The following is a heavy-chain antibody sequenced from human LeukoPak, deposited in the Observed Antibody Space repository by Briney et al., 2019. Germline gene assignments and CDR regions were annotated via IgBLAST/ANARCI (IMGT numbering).Heavy chain of an antibody. V-gene: IGHV5-51*01. D-gene: IGHD2-2*01. Sequence: GESLKISCKGSGYSFTSYWIGWVRQMPGKGLEWMGIIYPGDSDTRYSPSFQGQVTISADKSISTAYLQWSSLKASDTAMYYCARQGSEYCSSTSCYSDYYGMDVWGQGTTVTVSS. J-gene: IGHJ6*02. CDR2: IYPGDSDT. CDR3: ARQGSEYCSSTSCYSDYYGMDV. CDR1: GYSFTSYW.